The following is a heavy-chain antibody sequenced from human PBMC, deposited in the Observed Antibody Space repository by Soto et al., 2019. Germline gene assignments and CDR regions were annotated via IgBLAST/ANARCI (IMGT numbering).Heavy chain of an antibody. CDR1: GYIFSTYT. Sequence: ASVKVSCKASGYIFSTYTMHWVRQAPGQRLEWMGWINAANGNTKYSQNFQGRVTISRDTSASTAYLELSSLRSEDAAVYYCARVSFETSGYADYWGQGTLVTVSS. V-gene: IGHV1-3*01. J-gene: IGHJ4*02. D-gene: IGHD3-22*01. CDR3: ARVSFETSGYADY. CDR2: INAANGNT.